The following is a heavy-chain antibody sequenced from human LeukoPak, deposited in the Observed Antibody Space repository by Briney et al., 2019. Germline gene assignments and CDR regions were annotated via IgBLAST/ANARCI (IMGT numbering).Heavy chain of an antibody. J-gene: IGHJ4*02. CDR1: GYSFTTYW. CDR2: IYPDDSDT. V-gene: IGHV5-51*01. Sequence: GESLKISCKGSGYSFTTYWIGWVRQMPGKGLECMGIIYPDDSDTRYSPSFQGQVTISADKSISTAYLQWSSLKASDTAMYYCARHETGPYFDYWGQGTLVTVSS. D-gene: IGHD1-1*01. CDR3: ARHETGPYFDY.